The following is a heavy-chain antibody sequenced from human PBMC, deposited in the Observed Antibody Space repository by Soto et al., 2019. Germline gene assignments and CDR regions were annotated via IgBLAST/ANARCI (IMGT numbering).Heavy chain of an antibody. CDR2: ISGSVGST. J-gene: IGHJ5*02. D-gene: IGHD1-7*01. CDR3: AKDPRNWNYARFDP. V-gene: IGHV3-23*01. CDR1: GFTFSSYA. Sequence: GGSLRLSXAASGFTFSSYAMSWLRQAQRNGLEWVSAISGSVGSTYYADSVKGRFTIARDNAKNALYLHMNSLRAEDTAVYYCAKDPRNWNYARFDPWGQGTLVTSSS.